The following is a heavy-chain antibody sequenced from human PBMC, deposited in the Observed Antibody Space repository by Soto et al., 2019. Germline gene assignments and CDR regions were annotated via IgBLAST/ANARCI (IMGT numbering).Heavy chain of an antibody. CDR3: ARFSVVVVPAANIHYGMDV. CDR2: INHSGST. D-gene: IGHD2-2*01. V-gene: IGHV4-34*01. J-gene: IGHJ6*02. Sequence: NPSETLSLTCAVYGGSFSGYYWSWIRQPPGKGLEWIGEINHSGSTNYNPSLKSRVTISVDTSKNQFSLKLSSVTAADTAVYYCARFSVVVVPAANIHYGMDVWGQGTTVTVSS. CDR1: GGSFSGYY.